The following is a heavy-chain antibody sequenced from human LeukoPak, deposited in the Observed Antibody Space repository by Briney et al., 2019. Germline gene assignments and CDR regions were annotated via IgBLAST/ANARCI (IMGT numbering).Heavy chain of an antibody. J-gene: IGHJ6*02. CDR3: AKAWDSYGYAHYYGMDV. V-gene: IGHV3-9*01. CDR2: ISWNSGSI. Sequence: GRSLRLSCAASGFTFDDYAMHWVRQAPGKGLEWVSGISWNSGSIGSADSVKGRFTISRDNAKNSLYLQMNSLRAEDTALYYCAKAWDSYGYAHYYGMDVWGQGTTVTVSS. D-gene: IGHD5-18*01. CDR1: GFTFDDYA.